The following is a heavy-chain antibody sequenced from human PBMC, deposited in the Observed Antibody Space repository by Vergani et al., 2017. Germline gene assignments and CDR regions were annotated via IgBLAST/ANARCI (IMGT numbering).Heavy chain of an antibody. D-gene: IGHD2-21*02. CDR1: GFTFSSYW. V-gene: IGHV3-74*01. J-gene: IGHJ4*02. CDR3: ARDIYAYCGGDCYSGGIDY. Sequence: EVQLVESGGGLVQPGGSLRLSCAASGFTFSSYWMHWVRQAPGKGLVWVSRINSDGSSTSYADSVKGRFTISRDNAKNTLYLQMNSLRAEDTAVDYCARDIYAYCGGDCYSGGIDYWGQGTLVTVSS. CDR2: INSDGSST.